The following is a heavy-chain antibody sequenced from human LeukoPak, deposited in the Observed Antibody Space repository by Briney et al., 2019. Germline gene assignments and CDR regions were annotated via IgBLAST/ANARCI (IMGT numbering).Heavy chain of an antibody. CDR1: GGSFSGYY. CDR2: IYYSGST. Sequence: SETLSLTCAVYGGSFSGYYWSWIRQHPGKGLEWIGYIYYSGSTYYNPSLKSRVTISVDTSKNQFSLKLSSVTAADTAVYYCARETSGRRKFGVVVPVNAFDIWGQGTMVTVSS. J-gene: IGHJ3*02. D-gene: IGHD2-2*01. CDR3: ARETSGRRKFGVVVPVNAFDI. V-gene: IGHV4-31*11.